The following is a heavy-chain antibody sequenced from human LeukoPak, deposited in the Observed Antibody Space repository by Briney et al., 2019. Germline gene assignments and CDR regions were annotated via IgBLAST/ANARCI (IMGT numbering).Heavy chain of an antibody. Sequence: GASVKVSCKASGYTFTSYDINWVRQATGQGLEWMGWMNPNSGNAVYAQKFQGRVTMTRNTSITTAYMELTSLRSEDTAMYYCARGQSQFGYWGQGTLVTVSS. J-gene: IGHJ4*02. CDR1: GYTFTSYD. CDR3: ARGQSQFGY. CDR2: MNPNSGNA. V-gene: IGHV1-8*01.